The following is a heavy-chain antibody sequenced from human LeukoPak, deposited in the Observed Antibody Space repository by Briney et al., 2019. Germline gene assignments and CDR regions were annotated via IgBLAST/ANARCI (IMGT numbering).Heavy chain of an antibody. Sequence: PSETLSLTCTISGGSISSSIYNWGWIRQSPGKGLELIGSIYYTAITNYNPSLKSRINISVDTSKNQFSLRLSSVTAGDTSVYYCARERDYYDSSGDNWFDPWGQGTMVSVSS. V-gene: IGHV4-39*02. CDR2: IYYTAIT. D-gene: IGHD3-22*01. J-gene: IGHJ5*02. CDR3: ARERDYYDSSGDNWFDP. CDR1: GGSISSSIYN.